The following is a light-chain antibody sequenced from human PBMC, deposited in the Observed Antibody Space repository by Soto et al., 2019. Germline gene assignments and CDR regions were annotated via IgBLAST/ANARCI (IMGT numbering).Light chain of an antibody. J-gene: IGLJ3*02. CDR1: SSNIGNNF. CDR2: DDD. V-gene: IGLV1-51*01. CDR3: GTWDSRLSAWV. Sequence: QTVLTQPPSVSAAPGQKVTISCSGDSSNIGNNFASWYQQLPGAAPKLLIYDDDKRPSGIPDRFSGSKSGTSATLGITGLQTGDEADYYCGTWDSRLSAWVFGGGTKVTVL.